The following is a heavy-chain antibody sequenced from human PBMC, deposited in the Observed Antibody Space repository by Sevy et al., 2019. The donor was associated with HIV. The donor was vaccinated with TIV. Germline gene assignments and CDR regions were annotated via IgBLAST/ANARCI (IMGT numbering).Heavy chain of an antibody. CDR3: ARYEEDTTLVNAFDI. D-gene: IGHD5-18*01. Sequence: GSLRLSCAASGFAFSNYIINWVRQAPGKGLEWVSSISNSGTYIYYADSVKGRFTISRDNAKNSLYLQMNSLRAEDTAVYYCARYEEDTTLVNAFDIWGQGTMVTVSS. CDR2: ISNSGTYI. CDR1: GFAFSNYI. J-gene: IGHJ3*02. V-gene: IGHV3-21*01.